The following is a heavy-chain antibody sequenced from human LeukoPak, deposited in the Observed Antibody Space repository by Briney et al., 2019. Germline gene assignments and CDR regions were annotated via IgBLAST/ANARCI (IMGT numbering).Heavy chain of an antibody. V-gene: IGHV5-51*01. D-gene: IGHD5-18*01. CDR1: AYTFYSNW. CDR2: IYPGDSDT. CDR3: ASGTANNYYYGMDV. Sequence: GESLKISCKVSAYTFYSNWIAWVRQRPGKGLEWLGNIYPGDSDTIYSPSFRGQVAISADKSISTAYLQWSSLKASDTAMYYCASGTANNYYYGMDVWGQGTTVTVSS. J-gene: IGHJ6*02.